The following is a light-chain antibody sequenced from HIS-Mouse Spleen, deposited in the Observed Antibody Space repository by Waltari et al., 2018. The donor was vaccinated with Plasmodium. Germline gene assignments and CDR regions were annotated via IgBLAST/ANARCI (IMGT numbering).Light chain of an antibody. Sequence: NFMLTQPHSVSESPGQTVTISCTRISGHLTSNYVQWYQQRPGSAPPTVIYEDNQRPSGVPDRFSGSIDSSSNSASLTISGLKTEDEADYYCQSYDSSITVFGGGTKLTVL. CDR3: QSYDSSITV. V-gene: IGLV6-57*04. J-gene: IGLJ3*02. CDR2: EDN. CDR1: SGHLTSNY.